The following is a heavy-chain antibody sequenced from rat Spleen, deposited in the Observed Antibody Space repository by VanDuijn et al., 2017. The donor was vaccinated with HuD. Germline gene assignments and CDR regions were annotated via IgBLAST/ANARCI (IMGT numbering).Heavy chain of an antibody. CDR1: GFSLTSNG. V-gene: IGHV2-72*01. D-gene: IGHD1-12*02. J-gene: IGHJ2*01. CDR3: ARHALDGSFDY. Sequence: QVQLKESGPGLVQPSETLSLTCTVSGFSLTSNGVGWVRQPLGKGLVWMGTIWAGGSTNYNSAVQSRLSISRDTSKSQVFLKMNSLQPEDTGTYYCARHALDGSFDYWGQGVMVTVSS. CDR2: IWAGGST.